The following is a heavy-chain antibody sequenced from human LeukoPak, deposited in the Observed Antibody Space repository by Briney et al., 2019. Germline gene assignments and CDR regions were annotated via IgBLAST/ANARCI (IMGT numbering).Heavy chain of an antibody. Sequence: PGGSLRLSCAASGFTFSSYAMSWVRQAPGKGLEWVSAISGSGGSTYYADSVKGRFTISRDNSKNTLYLQMNSLRAEDTAVYYCAKPEEGYGDLLAWYYYYMDVWGKGTTVTVSS. CDR3: AKPEEGYGDLLAWYYYYMDV. J-gene: IGHJ6*03. D-gene: IGHD4-17*01. CDR2: ISGSGGST. CDR1: GFTFSSYA. V-gene: IGHV3-23*01.